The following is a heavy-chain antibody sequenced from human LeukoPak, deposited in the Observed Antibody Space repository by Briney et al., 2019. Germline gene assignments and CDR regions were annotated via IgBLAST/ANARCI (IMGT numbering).Heavy chain of an antibody. CDR3: AKASSSGWPVMDV. CDR2: ISSSSSTI. V-gene: IGHV3-48*01. CDR1: GFTFSSYS. J-gene: IGHJ6*03. D-gene: IGHD6-19*01. Sequence: GGSLRLSCAASGFTFSSYSMNWVRQAPGKGLDWVSYISSSSSTIYYADSVKGRFTISRDNSTNTLYLQMNSLRAEDTAVYYCAKASSSGWPVMDVWGKGTTVTVSS.